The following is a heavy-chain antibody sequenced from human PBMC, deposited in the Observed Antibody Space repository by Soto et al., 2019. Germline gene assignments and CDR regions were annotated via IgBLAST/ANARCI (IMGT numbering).Heavy chain of an antibody. CDR1: GFTFSNAW. CDR2: ISGSGGST. CDR3: ARSRAIYGGDYYYGMDV. Sequence: GGSLRLSCAASGFTFSNAWMNWVRQAPGKGLEWVGRISGSGGSTYYADSVKGRFTISRDNAKNTLYLQMNSLRAEDTAVYYCARSRAIYGGDYYYGMDVWGQGTTVTVSS. D-gene: IGHD3-10*01. V-gene: IGHV3-23*01. J-gene: IGHJ6*02.